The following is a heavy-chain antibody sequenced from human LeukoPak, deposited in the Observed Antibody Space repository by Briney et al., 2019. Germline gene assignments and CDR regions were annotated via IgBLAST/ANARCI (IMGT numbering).Heavy chain of an antibody. CDR1: GFRFSTYG. CDR2: ISDSSSTI. Sequence: GGSLRLSCAAAGFRFSTYGMNWVRQAPGKGPEWLSYISDSSSTIHYADSVKGGFTISRDTPKNTLYLQMNSLRVEDTAVYYCASWPVAWYGEDSWGQGTLVTVSS. CDR3: ASWPVAWYGEDS. D-gene: IGHD3-10*01. J-gene: IGHJ4*02. V-gene: IGHV3-48*01.